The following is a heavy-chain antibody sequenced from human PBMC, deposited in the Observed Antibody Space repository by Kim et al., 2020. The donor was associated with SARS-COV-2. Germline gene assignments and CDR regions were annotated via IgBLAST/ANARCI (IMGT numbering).Heavy chain of an antibody. D-gene: IGHD3-22*01. V-gene: IGHV1-8*01. CDR3: ARGTYYYDSSGHQYYYYYMDV. J-gene: IGHJ6*03. CDR1: GYTFTSYD. CDR2: MNPNSGNT. Sequence: ASVKVSCKASGYTFTSYDINWVRQATGQGLEWMGWMNPNSGNTGYAQKFQGRVTMTRNTSISTAYMELSSLRSGDTAVYYCARGTYYYDSSGHQYYYYYMDVWGKGTTVTVSS.